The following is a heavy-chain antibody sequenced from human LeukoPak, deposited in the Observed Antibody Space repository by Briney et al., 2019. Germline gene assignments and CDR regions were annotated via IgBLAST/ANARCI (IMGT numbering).Heavy chain of an antibody. J-gene: IGHJ4*02. D-gene: IGHD3-22*01. V-gene: IGHV3-11*04. CDR3: ARDNYDNNY. Sequence: GGSLRLSCAASGLTFSDSYMSWIRQAPGKGLEWVSYISSSGSTIYYADSVKGRFTISRDNAKNSLYQQMNSLRAEDTAVYFCARDNYDNNYWGQGTLVTVSS. CDR1: GLTFSDSY. CDR2: ISSSGSTI.